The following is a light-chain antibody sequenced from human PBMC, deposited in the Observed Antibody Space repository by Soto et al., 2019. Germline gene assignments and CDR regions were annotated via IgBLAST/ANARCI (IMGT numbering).Light chain of an antibody. CDR3: QQYNNSPGT. CDR1: QSVSSN. J-gene: IGKJ1*01. V-gene: IGKV3-15*01. Sequence: EILITQSPATLSVSPGERATLSCRASQSVSSNLAWYQQKPGQAPRLLIYGASTRDTGIPARFSGSGSGTEFTLPISRLQSEDFSVYYCQQYNNSPGTFGQGTKVDIK. CDR2: GAS.